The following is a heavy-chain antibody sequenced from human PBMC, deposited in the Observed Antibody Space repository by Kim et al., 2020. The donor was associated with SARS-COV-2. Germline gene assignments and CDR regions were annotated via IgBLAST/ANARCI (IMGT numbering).Heavy chain of an antibody. CDR2: ISRSVGTK. CDR1: GFTFSDYY. J-gene: IGHJ4*02. Sequence: GGSLRLSCAASGFTFSDYYMSWIRQAPGKGLEWVSYISRSVGTKHNADSVKGRFTISRDNAKNSLYLQINSLRAEDTAVYYCARGSSDYYRGVFDYWDQGTLVTVSS. V-gene: IGHV3-11*01. D-gene: IGHD3-22*01. CDR3: ARGSSDYYRGVFDY.